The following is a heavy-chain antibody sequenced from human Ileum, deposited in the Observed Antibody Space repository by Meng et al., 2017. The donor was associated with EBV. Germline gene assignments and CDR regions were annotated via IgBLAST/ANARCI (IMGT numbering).Heavy chain of an antibody. D-gene: IGHD3-22*01. Sequence: QRQESVQGLVKPSDTPSLTCAVSGYTTCSTNGWGWIRQPPGKGLEWIGYIYYSGSTSYNPSLKSRVTMSVDTSKNQFSLNLNSVTAVDTAVYYCARNVPGTSAYYDWGQGTLVTVSS. CDR3: ARNVPGTSAYYD. V-gene: IGHV4-28*01. CDR2: IYYSGST. CDR1: GYTTCSTNG. J-gene: IGHJ4*02.